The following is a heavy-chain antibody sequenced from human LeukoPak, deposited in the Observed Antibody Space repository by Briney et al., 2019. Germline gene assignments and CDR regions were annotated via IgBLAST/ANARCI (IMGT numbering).Heavy chain of an antibody. J-gene: IGHJ3*02. CDR1: GGTFSSYA. CDR2: IIPIFGTA. CDR3: ASSGNYDDAFDI. Sequence: SVKVSCKASGGTFSSYAISRVRQAPGQGLEWMGGIIPIFGTANYAQKFQGRVTITTDESTSTAYMELSSLRSEDTAVYYCASSGNYDDAFDIWGQGTMVTVSS. V-gene: IGHV1-69*05. D-gene: IGHD1-26*01.